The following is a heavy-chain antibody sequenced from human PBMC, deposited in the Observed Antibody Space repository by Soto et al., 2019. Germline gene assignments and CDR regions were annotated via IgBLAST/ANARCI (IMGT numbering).Heavy chain of an antibody. J-gene: IGHJ6*02. CDR1: GFTFSSYS. CDR3: DRADSGYAHGYYYYGMDV. V-gene: IGHV3-48*01. CDR2: ISSSSSTI. D-gene: IGHD5-12*01. Sequence: EVQLVESGGGLVQPGGSLRLSCAASGFTFSSYSMNWVHQAPGKGLEWVSYISSSSSTIYYADSVKGRFTISRDNAKNTLYLQLNSLSAEDTAVYYCDRADSGYAHGYYYYGMDVWGQGTTVTVSS.